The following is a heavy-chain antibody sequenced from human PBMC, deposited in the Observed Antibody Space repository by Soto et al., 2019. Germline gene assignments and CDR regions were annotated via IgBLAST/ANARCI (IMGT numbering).Heavy chain of an antibody. Sequence: PGGSLRLSCAASGFTFDDYAMHWVRQAPGKGLEWVSGISWSSGSIAYADSVKGRFTVSRDNAKNSLYLQMNSLRTEDTALYYCAKDSCGYSYGALDYWGQGTLVTVSS. D-gene: IGHD5-18*01. CDR3: AKDSCGYSYGALDY. J-gene: IGHJ4*02. CDR1: GFTFDDYA. V-gene: IGHV3-9*01. CDR2: ISWSSGSI.